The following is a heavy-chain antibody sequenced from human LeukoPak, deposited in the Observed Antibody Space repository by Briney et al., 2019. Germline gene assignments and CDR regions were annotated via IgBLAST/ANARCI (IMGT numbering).Heavy chain of an antibody. CDR3: ARGEMATIKFDY. CDR2: MNPNSGNT. Sequence: ASVKVSCKASGYTFTSYDINWVRQATGQGLEWMGWMNPNSGNTGYAQKFQGRDTITRITSISTAYMELSSLRSEDTAVYYCARGEMATIKFDYWGQGTLVTVSS. J-gene: IGHJ4*02. V-gene: IGHV1-8*03. CDR1: GYTFTSYD. D-gene: IGHD5-24*01.